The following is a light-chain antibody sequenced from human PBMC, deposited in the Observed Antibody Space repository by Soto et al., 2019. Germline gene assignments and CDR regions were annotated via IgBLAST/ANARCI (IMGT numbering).Light chain of an antibody. V-gene: IGLV2-14*01. Sequence: QSALTQSASVSASPGQSITISCIGTYSDIGGYKHVSWYQQHPGKAPKLIIYEASNRPSGISNRFSGSKSGNTASLTISGLQDADEDDYYCSSYTSSTSRLIFGTGTKLTVL. J-gene: IGLJ1*01. CDR1: YSDIGGYKH. CDR2: EAS. CDR3: SSYTSSTSRLI.